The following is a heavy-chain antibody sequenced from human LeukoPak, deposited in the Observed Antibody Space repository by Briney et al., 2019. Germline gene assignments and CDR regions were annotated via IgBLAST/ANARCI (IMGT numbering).Heavy chain of an antibody. CDR2: IYYSGTT. J-gene: IGHJ4*02. D-gene: IGHD3-22*01. V-gene: IGHV4-59*01. CDR1: GGSIRTYY. CDR3: ARGTYYYDSSFGY. Sequence: PSETESLTCTVYGGSIRTYYWSWVRQPPGKGLEWIGYIYYSGTTNYNPSLKSRVTISVDTSKNQFSLKLSSVTAADTAVYYCARGTYYYDSSFGYWGQGTLVTVSS.